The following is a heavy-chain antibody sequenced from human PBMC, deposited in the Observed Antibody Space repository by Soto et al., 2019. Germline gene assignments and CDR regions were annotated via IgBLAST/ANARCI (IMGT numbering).Heavy chain of an antibody. D-gene: IGHD2-2*01. Sequence: PGESLKISCKGSGYSFWIAWVRQMAGKGLEWVGIIYPGDSDVRYSPSFQGQVTISADKFISTAYLQWSSLKASDTAMYYRARLLAVPGYNYYYYGMDVWGQGTTVTVSS. J-gene: IGHJ6*02. CDR2: IYPGDSDV. CDR3: ARLLAVPGYNYYYYGMDV. CDR1: GYSFW. V-gene: IGHV5-51*01.